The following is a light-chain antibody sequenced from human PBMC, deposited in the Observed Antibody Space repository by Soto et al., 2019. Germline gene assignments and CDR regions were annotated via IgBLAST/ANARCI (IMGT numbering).Light chain of an antibody. Sequence: QSVLTQPTSASGTPGHRVTISCSGGSSNIGTNAVHWYPPLPGPAPKLLIDNNNQPPSGVPDRFSGSKSSTSASLAISGLEYEAESYYYCADCNGGLPGFVFGTGTKLTVL. CDR3: ADCNGGLPGFV. J-gene: IGLJ1*01. CDR1: SSNIGTNA. CDR2: NNN. V-gene: IGLV1-44*01.